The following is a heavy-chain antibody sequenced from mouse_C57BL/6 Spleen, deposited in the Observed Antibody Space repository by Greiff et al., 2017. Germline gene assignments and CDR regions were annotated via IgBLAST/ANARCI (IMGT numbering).Heavy chain of an antibody. Sequence: VQLQQPGAELVKPGASVKMSCKASGYTFTSYWITWVKQRPGQGLEWIGDIYPGSGSTNYNEKFKSKATLTVDTSSSTAYMQLSSLTSEDSAVYYCAREGGLRRYWYFDVWGTGTTVTVSS. CDR3: AREGGLRRYWYFDV. V-gene: IGHV1-55*01. CDR1: GYTFTSYW. D-gene: IGHD2-4*01. J-gene: IGHJ1*03. CDR2: IYPGSGST.